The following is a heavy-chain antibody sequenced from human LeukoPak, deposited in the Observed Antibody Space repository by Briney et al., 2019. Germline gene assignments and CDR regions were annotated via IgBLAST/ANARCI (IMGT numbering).Heavy chain of an antibody. V-gene: IGHV4-39*07. J-gene: IGHJ5*02. CDR1: GGSISSSSYY. Sequence: KPSETLSLTCTVSGGSISSSSYYWGWIRQPPGKGLEWIGSIYHSGSTYYNPSLKSRVTISVDTSKNQFSLKLSSVTAADTAVYYCARGRLSHTVTRNNWFDPWGQGTLVTVSS. CDR2: IYHSGST. CDR3: ARGRLSHTVTRNNWFDP. D-gene: IGHD4-17*01.